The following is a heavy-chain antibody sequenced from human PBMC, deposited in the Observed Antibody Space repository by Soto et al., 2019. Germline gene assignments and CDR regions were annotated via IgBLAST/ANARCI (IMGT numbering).Heavy chain of an antibody. D-gene: IGHD6-6*01. CDR1: GYTFTSYG. CDR3: ATESSSSLFSDY. V-gene: IGHV1-18*01. Sequence: ASVKVSCKASGYTFTSYGISWVRQAPGQGLEWMGWISAYNGNTNYAQKLQGRVTMTTDTSTSTVYMELSSLRSEDTAVYYCATESSSSLFSDYWGQGTLVTVSS. CDR2: ISAYNGNT. J-gene: IGHJ4*02.